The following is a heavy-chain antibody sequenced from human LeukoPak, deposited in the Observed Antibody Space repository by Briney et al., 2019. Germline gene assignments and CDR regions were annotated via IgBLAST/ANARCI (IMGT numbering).Heavy chain of an antibody. J-gene: IGHJ4*02. V-gene: IGHV1-8*01. CDR2: MNPNSGNT. Sequence: ASVKVSCKASGYTFTSYDINWVRQATGQGLEWMGWMNPNSGNTGYAQKFQGRVTMTRNTSISTAYMELSSLRSEDTAVYYCARARYDYIWGSYRRRYYFDYWGQGTLVTVSS. D-gene: IGHD3-16*02. CDR1: GYTFTSYD. CDR3: ARARYDYIWGSYRRRYYFDY.